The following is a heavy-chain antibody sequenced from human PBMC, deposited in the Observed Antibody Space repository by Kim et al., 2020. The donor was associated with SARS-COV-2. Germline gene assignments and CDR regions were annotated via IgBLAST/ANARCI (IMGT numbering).Heavy chain of an antibody. CDR2: IYYSGST. CDR1: GGSISSSSYY. CDR3: ATSITIFGVVISPYNWFDP. Sequence: SETLSLTCTVSGGSISSSSYYWGWIRQPPGKGLEWIGSIYYSGSTYYNPSLKSRVTISVDTSKNQFSLKLSSVTAADTAVYYCATSITIFGVVISPYNWFDPWGQGTLVTVSS. D-gene: IGHD3-3*01. V-gene: IGHV4-39*01. J-gene: IGHJ5*02.